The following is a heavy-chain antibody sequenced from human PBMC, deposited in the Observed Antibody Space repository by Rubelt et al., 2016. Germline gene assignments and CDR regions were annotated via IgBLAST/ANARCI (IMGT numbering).Heavy chain of an antibody. J-gene: IGHJ4*02. CDR1: GGSFSGYY. CDR2: INHSGST. V-gene: IGHV4-34*01. D-gene: IGHD3-10*01. CDR3: ASDIRNYYGSGTYFDY. Sequence: QVQLQQWGAGLLKPSETLSLTCAVYGGSFSGYYWSWIRQPPGKGLEWIGEINHSGSTNYNPSLKRRVTISVETSKNRCSLKLSSVTAADTAGYYCASDIRNYYGSGTYFDYWGQGTLVTVSS.